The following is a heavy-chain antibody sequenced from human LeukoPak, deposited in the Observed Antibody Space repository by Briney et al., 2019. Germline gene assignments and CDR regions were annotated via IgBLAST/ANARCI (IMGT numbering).Heavy chain of an antibody. V-gene: IGHV3-23*01. CDR3: VRDRGYCSGGTCYALWDY. J-gene: IGHJ4*02. D-gene: IGHD2-15*01. CDR1: GFTFSSYA. Sequence: PGGSLRLSCAASGFTFSSYAMSWVRQAPGKGLEWVSVISGSGGSTYYADSVKGRFTISRDNSKNTLYLQMNSLRAEDTAMYYCVRDRGYCSGGTCYALWDYWGQGTLVTVSS. CDR2: ISGSGGST.